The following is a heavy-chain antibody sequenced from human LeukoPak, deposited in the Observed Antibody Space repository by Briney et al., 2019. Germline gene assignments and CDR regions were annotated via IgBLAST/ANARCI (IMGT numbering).Heavy chain of an antibody. CDR1: GGSFSGYY. J-gene: IGHJ4*02. CDR3: ARGGSYHGY. V-gene: IGHV4-34*01. D-gene: IGHD1-26*01. Sequence: SETLSLTCAVYGGSFSGYYWSWIRQPPGKGLEWIGEINHSGSTNYNPSLKSRVTISVDTSKNQFSLKLSSVTAADTATYYCARGGSYHGYWGQGTLVTVSS. CDR2: INHSGST.